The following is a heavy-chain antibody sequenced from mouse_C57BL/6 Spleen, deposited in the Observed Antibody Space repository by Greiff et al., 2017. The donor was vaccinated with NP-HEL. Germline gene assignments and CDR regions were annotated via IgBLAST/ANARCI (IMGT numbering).Heavy chain of an antibody. J-gene: IGHJ4*01. V-gene: IGHV5-6*01. Sequence: EVKLMESGGDLVKPGGSLKLSCAASGFTFSSYGMSWVRQTPDKRLEWVATISSGGSYTYYPDGVKGRFTISRDNAKNTLYLQMSSLKSEDTAMYYCAREDGREAMDYWGQGTSVTVSS. CDR2: ISSGGSYT. CDR3: AREDGREAMDY. D-gene: IGHD1-1*01. CDR1: GFTFSSYG.